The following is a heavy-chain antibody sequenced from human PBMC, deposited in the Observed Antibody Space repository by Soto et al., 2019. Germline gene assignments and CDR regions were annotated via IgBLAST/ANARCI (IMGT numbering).Heavy chain of an antibody. V-gene: IGHV3-9*01. CDR1: GFTFDDYA. Sequence: EVQLVESGGGLVQPGRSLRLSCAASGFTFDDYAMHWVRQGPGKGLEWVSSISWNSGNLGYADSVKGRFTISRDHAKNSLYLPMNSLRGEDTALYYCAKGASTTVFAFNDYWGQGTLVTVSS. D-gene: IGHD4-17*01. J-gene: IGHJ4*02. CDR3: AKGASTTVFAFNDY. CDR2: ISWNSGNL.